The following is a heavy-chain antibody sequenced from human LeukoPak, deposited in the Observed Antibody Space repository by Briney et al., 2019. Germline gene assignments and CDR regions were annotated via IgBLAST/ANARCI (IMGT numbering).Heavy chain of an antibody. J-gene: IGHJ6*03. V-gene: IGHV4-61*02. CDR3: ARARGNSYSSHYLPV. Sequence: SETLSLACTVSGGSISSGSYYWSWIRRPAGKGLEWIGRIYTSGSTNYNPSLKSRVTISVDTSKNQFSLKLSSVTAADTAVYYCARARGNSYSSHYLPVWGKGTPVTVSS. CDR2: IYTSGST. D-gene: IGHD3-10*01. CDR1: GGSISSGSYY.